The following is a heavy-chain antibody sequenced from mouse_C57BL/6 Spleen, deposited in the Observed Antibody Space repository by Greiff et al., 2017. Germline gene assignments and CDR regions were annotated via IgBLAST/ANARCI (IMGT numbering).Heavy chain of an antibody. J-gene: IGHJ1*03. CDR2: ISDGGSYT. Sequence: EVMLVESGGGLVKPGGSLKLSCAASGFTFSSYAMSWVRQTPGKRLEWVATISDGGSYTYYPDNVKGRFTISRDNDKNNLYLQMSHLKFEDAAMYYCARDDYDDRYFDVWGTGTPVTVSS. CDR3: ARDDYDDRYFDV. D-gene: IGHD2-4*01. V-gene: IGHV5-4*01. CDR1: GFTFSSYA.